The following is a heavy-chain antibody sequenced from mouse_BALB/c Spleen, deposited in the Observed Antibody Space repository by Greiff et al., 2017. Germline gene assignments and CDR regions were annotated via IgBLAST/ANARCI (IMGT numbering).Heavy chain of an antibody. J-gene: IGHJ4*01. CDR1: GYSFTGYT. D-gene: IGHD1-1*01. CDR3: AEERGSSYEYAMDY. CDR2: INPYNGGT. Sequence: VQLKQSGPELVKPGASMKISCKASGYSFTGYTMNWVKQSHGKNLEWIGLINPYNGGTSYNQKFKGKSTLTVDKSSSTAYMELLTLTSEGSAVYNCAEERGSSYEYAMDYWGQGTSVTGSS. V-gene: IGHV1-18*01.